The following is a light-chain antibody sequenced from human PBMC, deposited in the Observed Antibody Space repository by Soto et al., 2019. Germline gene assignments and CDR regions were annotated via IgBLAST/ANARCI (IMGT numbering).Light chain of an antibody. CDR2: EVS. J-gene: IGLJ2*01. V-gene: IGLV2-8*01. Sequence: QSVLTQPPSASGSPGQSVTISCIGTSSDVGGYNYVSWYQQHPGKAPKLMIYEVSKRPSGVPDRFSGSKSGNTASLTVSGLQAEDEAAYYCSSYAASNKLGVFGGGTKLTVL. CDR1: SSDVGGYNY. CDR3: SSYAASNKLGV.